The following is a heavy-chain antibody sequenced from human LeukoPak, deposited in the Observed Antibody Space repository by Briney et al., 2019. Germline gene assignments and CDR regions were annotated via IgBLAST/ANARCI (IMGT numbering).Heavy chain of an antibody. J-gene: IGHJ6*03. CDR3: ARGARFWSGYYGRYYYYYMDV. CDR1: GGSFSGYY. V-gene: IGHV4-34*01. D-gene: IGHD3-3*01. Sequence: PSETLSLTCAVYGGSFSGYYWSWIRQPPGKGLEWIGEINHSGSTNYNPSLKSRVTISVDTSKNQFSLKLSSVTAADTAVYYCARGARFWSGYYGRYYYYYMDVWGKGTTVTVSS. CDR2: INHSGST.